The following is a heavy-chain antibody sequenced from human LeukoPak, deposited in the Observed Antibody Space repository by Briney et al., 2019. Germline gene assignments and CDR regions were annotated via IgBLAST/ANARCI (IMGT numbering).Heavy chain of an antibody. CDR2: ISSSSSYI. J-gene: IGHJ4*02. CDR1: GFTFSSYN. V-gene: IGHV3-21*01. Sequence: GGSLRLSCAASGFTFSSYNMNWVRQAPGKGLEWVSSISSSSSYIYYADSVKGRFTISRDNAKNSLYLQMNSLRAEDTAVYYCARVAYCAGDCHHMDSWGQGTLVTVSS. D-gene: IGHD2-21*02. CDR3: ARVAYCAGDCHHMDS.